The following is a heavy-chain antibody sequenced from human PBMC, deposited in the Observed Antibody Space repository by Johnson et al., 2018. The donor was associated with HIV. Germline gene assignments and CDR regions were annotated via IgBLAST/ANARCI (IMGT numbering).Heavy chain of an antibody. Sequence: VQLVESGGGLVQPGGSLRLSCAASGFTVSSNYMSWVRQAPGKGLEWVSVIYSGGSTYYADSVKGRFTISRDNSKNRLYLQMNSLRAEDTAVYFCARGVKQQLGVVDAFDIWGQGTMAIVSS. J-gene: IGHJ3*02. CDR3: ARGVKQQLGVVDAFDI. CDR1: GFTVSSNY. D-gene: IGHD1-1*01. CDR2: IYSGGST. V-gene: IGHV3-66*02.